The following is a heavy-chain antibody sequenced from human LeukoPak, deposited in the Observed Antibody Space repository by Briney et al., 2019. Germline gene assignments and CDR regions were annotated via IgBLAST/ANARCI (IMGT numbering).Heavy chain of an antibody. CDR1: GYIFATYW. J-gene: IGHJ5*02. Sequence: GESLKISCKGSGYIFATYWINWVRQVPGKGLEWMGIIYPGDSDTTYSPSFQGQVTMSVDKSINTAYLQWTSLKASDTAMYFCTRRRDYNDHWGQGTPVTVSS. D-gene: IGHD4-11*01. CDR2: IYPGDSDT. CDR3: TRRRDYNDH. V-gene: IGHV5-51*01.